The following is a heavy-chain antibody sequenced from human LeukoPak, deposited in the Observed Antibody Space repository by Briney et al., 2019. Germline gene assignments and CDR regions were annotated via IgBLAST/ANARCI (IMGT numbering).Heavy chain of an antibody. CDR3: ARRAGDYSHPYDY. CDR1: GFTFSDYY. D-gene: IGHD3-22*01. Sequence: GGSLRLSCAASGFTFSDYYMSWVRQAPGKGLEWVSFIYSGGNTLYSDSVKGRFTISRDNSKNTLYLQMNSLRAEDTAVYYCARRAGDYSHPYDYWGQGILVTVSS. J-gene: IGHJ4*02. CDR2: IYSGGNT. V-gene: IGHV3-53*01.